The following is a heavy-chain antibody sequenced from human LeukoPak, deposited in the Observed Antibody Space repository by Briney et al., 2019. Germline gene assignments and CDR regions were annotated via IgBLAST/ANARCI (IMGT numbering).Heavy chain of an antibody. Sequence: SETLSLTCTVSGGSISSYYWCWIRQPPRQGLGWIGYIYYSGSTNNNPSLKSRVTISVDTSKTQFSLKLSSVTAADTAVYYCAREAQANYYDSSGYYYIRGPFDYWGQGPLVTVSS. D-gene: IGHD3-22*01. CDR2: IYYSGST. J-gene: IGHJ4*02. V-gene: IGHV4-59*01. CDR3: AREAQANYYDSSGYYYIRGPFDY. CDR1: GGSISSYY.